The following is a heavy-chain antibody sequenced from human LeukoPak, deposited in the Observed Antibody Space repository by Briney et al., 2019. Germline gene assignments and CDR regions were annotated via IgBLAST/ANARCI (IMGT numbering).Heavy chain of an antibody. D-gene: IGHD5/OR15-5a*01. V-gene: IGHV3-7*01. CDR2: INQDESVK. J-gene: IGHJ4*02. Sequence: GGSLRLSCAASGFTFTNYWMTWVRQAPGKGLEFVANINQDESVKNYVDSVKGRFTISRDNAENSLHLQMNSLRVEDTAVYYCARDPGSSAFDYWGQGTLVTVSS. CDR3: ARDPGSSAFDY. CDR1: GFTFTNYW.